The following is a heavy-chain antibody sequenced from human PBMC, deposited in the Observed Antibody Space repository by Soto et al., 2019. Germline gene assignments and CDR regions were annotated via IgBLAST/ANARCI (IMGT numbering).Heavy chain of an antibody. CDR3: ARGVGYSSSWYLDYCYYYGMDV. D-gene: IGHD6-13*01. CDR1: GYTFTSYA. J-gene: IGHJ6*02. V-gene: IGHV1-3*01. Sequence: GASVKVSCKASGYTFTSYAMHWVRQAPGQRLEWMGWINAGNGNTKYSQKFQGRVTITRDTSASTAYMELSSLRSEDTAVYYCARGVGYSSSWYLDYCYYYGMDVWGQGTTVTVSS. CDR2: INAGNGNT.